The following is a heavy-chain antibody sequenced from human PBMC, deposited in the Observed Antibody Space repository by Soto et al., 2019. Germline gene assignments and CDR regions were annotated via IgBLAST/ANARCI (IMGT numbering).Heavy chain of an antibody. D-gene: IGHD3-10*01. CDR1: GGSFSGYY. CDR3: ARGILTRRGGITMVRGKYYFDY. Sequence: QVQLQQWGAGLLKPSETLSLTCAVYGGSFSGYYWSWIRQPPGKGLEWIGEINHSGSTNYNPSLKSRVTISVDTSKNQFSLKLSSVTAADTAVYYCARGILTRRGGITMVRGKYYFDYWGQGTLVTVSS. J-gene: IGHJ4*02. CDR2: INHSGST. V-gene: IGHV4-34*01.